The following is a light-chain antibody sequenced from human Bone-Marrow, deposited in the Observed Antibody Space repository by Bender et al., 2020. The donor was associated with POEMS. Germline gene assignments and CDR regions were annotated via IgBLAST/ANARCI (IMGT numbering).Light chain of an antibody. CDR3: QAWDTYSVI. Sequence: SYEVTPPPSVSVSPGQTASITCSGDDLGDKYVAWYQQKPGQSPVLVIYQDTKRPSGIPERFSGSNSGNTATLTISGTQAMEEADYYCQAWDTYSVIFGGGTKLTVL. CDR2: QDT. CDR1: DLGDKY. J-gene: IGLJ2*01. V-gene: IGLV3-1*01.